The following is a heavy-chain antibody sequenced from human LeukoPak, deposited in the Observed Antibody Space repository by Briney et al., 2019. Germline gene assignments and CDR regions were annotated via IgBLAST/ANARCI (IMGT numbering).Heavy chain of an antibody. CDR2: ISACNGNT. CDR1: GYTFTSYG. V-gene: IGHV1-18*01. CDR3: ARPASLNWFDP. Sequence: ASVKVSCKASGYTFTSYGTSWVRQAPGQGLEWMGWISACNGNTNYAQKLQGRVTMTTDTSTSTAYMELRSLRSDDTAVYYCARPASLNWFDPWGQGTLVTVSS. J-gene: IGHJ5*02.